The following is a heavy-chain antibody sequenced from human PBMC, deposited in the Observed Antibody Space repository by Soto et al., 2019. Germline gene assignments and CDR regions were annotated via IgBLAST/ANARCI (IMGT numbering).Heavy chain of an antibody. CDR1: GGSFSGYY. V-gene: IGHV4-34*01. Sequence: KPSETLSLTCAVYGGSFSGYYWSWIRQPPGKGLEWIGEINHSGSTNYNPSLKSRVTISVDTSKNQFSLKLSSVTAADTAVYYCAGTPSPTYDFWSGYRGDGMDVWGQGTTVTVSS. J-gene: IGHJ6*02. CDR2: INHSGST. D-gene: IGHD3-3*01. CDR3: AGTPSPTYDFWSGYRGDGMDV.